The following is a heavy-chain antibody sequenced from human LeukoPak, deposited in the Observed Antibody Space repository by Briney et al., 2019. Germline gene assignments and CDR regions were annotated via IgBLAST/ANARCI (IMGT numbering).Heavy chain of an antibody. V-gene: IGHV1-2*02. D-gene: IGHD2-21*01. CDR3: ARGSGLSGDLRRALDP. CDR2: INPSGGDT. CDR1: GYTFTDYY. Sequence: ASVKVSCKASGYTFTDYYIHWMRQAPGQGLEWMGWINPSGGDTKYTQNFQGRLIMTRDTSISTAYMELSSLRSDDTAVYYCARGSGLSGDLRRALDPGGQGTLVTVSS. J-gene: IGHJ5*02.